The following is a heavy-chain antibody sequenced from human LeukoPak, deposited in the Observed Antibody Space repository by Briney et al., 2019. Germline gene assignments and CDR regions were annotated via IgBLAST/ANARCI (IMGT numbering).Heavy chain of an antibody. Sequence: PGGSLRLSCAASGFTFSSYAMSWVRQAPGKGLEWVSAISGSGGSTYYADSVKGRFTISRDSSKNTLYLQMNSLRAEDTAVYYCAKVGVPCGGDCYSLYYFDYWGQGTLVTVSS. CDR1: GFTFSSYA. CDR2: ISGSGGST. V-gene: IGHV3-23*01. D-gene: IGHD2-21*02. CDR3: AKVGVPCGGDCYSLYYFDY. J-gene: IGHJ4*02.